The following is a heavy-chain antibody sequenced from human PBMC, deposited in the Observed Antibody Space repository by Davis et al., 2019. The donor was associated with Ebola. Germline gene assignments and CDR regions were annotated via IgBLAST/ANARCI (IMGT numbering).Heavy chain of an antibody. Sequence: SVKGRFTISRDNAKNSLYLHMNSLRVEDTAVYYCARDTSSWYQHGMDVGGQGTTVTVS. CDR3: ARDTSSWYQHGMDV. D-gene: IGHD6-13*01. J-gene: IGHJ6*02. V-gene: IGHV3-11*06.